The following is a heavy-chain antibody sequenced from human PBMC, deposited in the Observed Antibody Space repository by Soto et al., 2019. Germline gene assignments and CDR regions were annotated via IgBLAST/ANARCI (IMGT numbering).Heavy chain of an antibody. Sequence: QVHLQQWGAGLLKPSETLSLTCAVYGGTFSGYYRSWIRQPPGKGLEWIGEINHSGSTNYNPSLKSRVTISMDTSKNQFSLKLSSVTAADTAVYYCASTAGILLWFGELRYYFDFWGQGTLVTV. V-gene: IGHV4-34*01. CDR3: ASTAGILLWFGELRYYFDF. CDR2: INHSGST. J-gene: IGHJ4*02. D-gene: IGHD3-10*01. CDR1: GGTFSGYY.